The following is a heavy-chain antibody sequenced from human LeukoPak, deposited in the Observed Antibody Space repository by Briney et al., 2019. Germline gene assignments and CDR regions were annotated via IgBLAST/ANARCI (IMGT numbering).Heavy chain of an antibody. D-gene: IGHD1-1*01. CDR2: INRVGTKT. Sequence: PGGSLRLSCAASGFTFTSFWMTWVRQSPGKGLEWVANINRVGTKTTYVDSVKGRFTISRDNAKNSLYLQMNSLRAEDTAVYYCLFTGTITMNFDYWGQGTLVTVSS. CDR1: GFTFTSFW. J-gene: IGHJ4*02. V-gene: IGHV3-7*01. CDR3: LFTGTITMNFDY.